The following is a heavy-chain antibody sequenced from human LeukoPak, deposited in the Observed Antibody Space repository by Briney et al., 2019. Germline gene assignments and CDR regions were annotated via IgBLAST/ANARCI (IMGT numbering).Heavy chain of an antibody. CDR1: GGTFSSYT. CDR2: IIPILGIA. D-gene: IGHD6-6*01. Sequence: SVKVSCKASGGTFSSYTISWVRQAPGQGLEWMGRIIPILGIANYAQKFQGRVTMTRDTSTSTVYMELSSLRSEDTAVYYCARERRSSATNWFDPWGQGTLVTVSS. J-gene: IGHJ5*02. V-gene: IGHV1-69*04. CDR3: ARERRSSATNWFDP.